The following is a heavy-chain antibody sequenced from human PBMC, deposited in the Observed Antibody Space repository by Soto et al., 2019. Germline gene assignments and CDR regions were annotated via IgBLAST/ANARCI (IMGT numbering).Heavy chain of an antibody. D-gene: IGHD3-3*01. Sequence: GGSLRLSCAASGFTFSSYSMNWVRQAPGKGLEWVSYISSSSSTIYYADSVKGRFTISRDNAKNSLYLQMNSLRDEDTAVYYCARLRDLFYYYYGMDVWGQGTTVTVS. V-gene: IGHV3-48*02. J-gene: IGHJ6*02. CDR3: ARLRDLFYYYYGMDV. CDR1: GFTFSSYS. CDR2: ISSSSSTI.